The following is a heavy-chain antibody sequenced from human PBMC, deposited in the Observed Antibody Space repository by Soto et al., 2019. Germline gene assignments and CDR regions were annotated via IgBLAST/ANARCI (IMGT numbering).Heavy chain of an antibody. D-gene: IGHD1-7*01. V-gene: IGHV2-5*02. CDR1: GFSLSTSGVG. CDR2: IYWDDDK. J-gene: IGHJ4*02. Sequence: QITLKESGPTLVKPTQPLTLTCTFSGFSLSTSGVGVGWIRQPPGKALEGLVIIYWDDDKRYSPSLRGRLTITKDTSKNQVVLTMTNVDPEDTATYFCAHRRIGVSQWNYGDFDYWGQGTLVTVSS. CDR3: AHRRIGVSQWNYGDFDY.